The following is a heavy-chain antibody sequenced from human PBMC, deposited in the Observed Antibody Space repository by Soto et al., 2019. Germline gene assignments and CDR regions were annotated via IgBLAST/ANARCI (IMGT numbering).Heavy chain of an antibody. J-gene: IGHJ5*02. CDR3: AREIIVVVPAPSHWFDP. Sequence: ASVKVSCKASGYTFTSYAMHWVRQAPGQRLEWMGWINAGNGNTKYSQKFQGRVTITRDTSASTAYMELSSLRSEDTAVYYCAREIIVVVPAPSHWFDPWGQGTLVTVSS. CDR1: GYTFTSYA. D-gene: IGHD2-2*01. CDR2: INAGNGNT. V-gene: IGHV1-3*01.